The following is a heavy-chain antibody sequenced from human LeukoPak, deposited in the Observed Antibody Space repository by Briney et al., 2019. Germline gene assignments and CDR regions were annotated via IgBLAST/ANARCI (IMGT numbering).Heavy chain of an antibody. J-gene: IGHJ3*02. CDR3: ARDRYDFWSGYAFDI. D-gene: IGHD3-3*01. CDR1: GGSISFGGYY. Sequence: SQTLSLTCTVSGGSISFGGYYWSWIRQLPGKGLEWIGYMYDREKTNYNPSLKSRVTISVDTSKNQFSLKLSSVTATDTAVYYCARDRYDFWSGYAFDIWGQGTMVTVSS. CDR2: MYDREKT. V-gene: IGHV4-31*03.